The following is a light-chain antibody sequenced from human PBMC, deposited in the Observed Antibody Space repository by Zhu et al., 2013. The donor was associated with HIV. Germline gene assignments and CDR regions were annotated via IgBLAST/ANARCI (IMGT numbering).Light chain of an antibody. J-gene: IGKJ1*01. CDR3: QHYNNWPPWT. Sequence: EVVLTQSPVTLAGFPGDRVTLSCRASQNVNKNLAWYQHKRGQSPRLLFSGASTRATGVPPRFSGSGSATEFTLTISGLQSDDFAVYYCQHYNNWPPWTFGQGTTVEI. V-gene: IGKV3-15*01. CDR2: GAS. CDR1: QNVNKN.